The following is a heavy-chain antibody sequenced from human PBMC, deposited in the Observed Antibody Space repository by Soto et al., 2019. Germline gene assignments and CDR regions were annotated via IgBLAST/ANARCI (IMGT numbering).Heavy chain of an antibody. CDR3: ATTAGGATSGAFET. J-gene: IGHJ3*02. Sequence: PGESLKISCQGSGYRFTSNWIGWVRQMPGKGLEWMGVVYPADSDTRYSPSFQGQVTVSADKSISTAYLQWRSLKASDTAIYYCATTAGGATSGAFETWGQGTMVTVSS. CDR1: GYRFTSNW. D-gene: IGHD1-26*01. V-gene: IGHV5-51*01. CDR2: VYPADSDT.